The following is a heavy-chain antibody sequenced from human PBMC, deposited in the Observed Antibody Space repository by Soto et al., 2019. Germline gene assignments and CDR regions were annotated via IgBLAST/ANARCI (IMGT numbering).Heavy chain of an antibody. CDR3: ASSRGSPVPLDY. Sequence: SETLSLTCAVSGGSISSSNWWSWVRQPPGKGLEWIGEIYHSGSTNYNPSLKSRVTISVDRSKNQFSLKLSSVTAADTAVYYCASSRGSPVPLDYWGQGTLVTVSS. CDR2: IYHSGST. CDR1: GGSISSSNW. V-gene: IGHV4-4*02. J-gene: IGHJ4*02. D-gene: IGHD1-26*01.